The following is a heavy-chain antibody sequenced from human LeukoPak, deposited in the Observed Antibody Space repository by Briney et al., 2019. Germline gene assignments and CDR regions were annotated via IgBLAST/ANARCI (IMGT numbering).Heavy chain of an antibody. CDR1: GFTFSSYS. V-gene: IGHV3-21*01. Sequence: KPGGYLRLSCAASGFTFSSYSMNWVRQAPGKGLEWFSSISSSSSYIYYADSVKGRFTISRDNAKNSLYLQMNSLRAEDTAVYYCASHSSGWYLDYWGQGTLVTVSS. CDR2: ISSSSSYI. D-gene: IGHD6-19*01. J-gene: IGHJ4*02. CDR3: ASHSSGWYLDY.